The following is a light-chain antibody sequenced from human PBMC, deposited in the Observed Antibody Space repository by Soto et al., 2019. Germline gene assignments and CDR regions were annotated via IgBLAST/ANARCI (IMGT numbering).Light chain of an antibody. CDR1: SSDVDNYNV. V-gene: IGLV2-23*01. J-gene: IGLJ3*02. Sequence: QSVLTQPASVSGSPGQTITISCTGTSSDVDNYNVVSWYQQHPGKAPKLMIYEGSKRPSGVSNRFSASKSGNTASLTISGLQAEDEADYHCCSYAGSDTWVFGGGTQLTVL. CDR3: CSYAGSDTWV. CDR2: EGS.